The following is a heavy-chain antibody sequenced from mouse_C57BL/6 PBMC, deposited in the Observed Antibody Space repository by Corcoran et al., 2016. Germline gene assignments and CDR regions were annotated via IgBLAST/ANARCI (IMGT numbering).Heavy chain of an antibody. V-gene: IGHV3-6*01. CDR3: ARDHYKGWFAY. J-gene: IGHJ3*01. CDR1: GYSITSGYY. CDR2: ISYDGSN. Sequence: DVQLQESGPGLVKPSQSLSLTCSVTGYSITSGYYWNWIRQFPGNKLEWMGYISYDGSNNYNPSLKNRISITRDTSKNQFFLKLNSVTNEDTATYYCARDHYKGWFAYWGQGTLVTVSA. D-gene: IGHD2-12*01.